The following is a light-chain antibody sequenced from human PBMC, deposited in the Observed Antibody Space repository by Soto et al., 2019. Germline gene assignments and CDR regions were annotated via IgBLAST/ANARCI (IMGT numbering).Light chain of an antibody. Sequence: EIVMTQSPATLSVSAGERAALSCRASQSVSRNLAWYQQEPGQAPRLLIDGASSRATGIPARFSGSGSGTEFTLTISRLEPEDFAVYYCQQYGSSPPITFGQGTRLEIK. CDR1: QSVSRN. CDR2: GAS. V-gene: IGKV3-15*01. CDR3: QQYGSSPPIT. J-gene: IGKJ5*01.